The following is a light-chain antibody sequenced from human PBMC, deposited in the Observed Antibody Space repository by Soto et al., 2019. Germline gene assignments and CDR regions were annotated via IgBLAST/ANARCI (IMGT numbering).Light chain of an antibody. V-gene: IGLV2-18*01. CDR2: DVS. CDR1: SSEVGNYNG. CDR3: SLYTSSSTDV. J-gene: IGLJ1*01. Sequence: QSALTQPPSVSGSPGQSVAISCTGTSSEVGNYNGVSWYQQPPGTAPKLMIYDVSNRPSGVADRFSGSKSGNTASLTISGLQAEDEADYYCSLYTSSSTDVFGTGTKVTVL.